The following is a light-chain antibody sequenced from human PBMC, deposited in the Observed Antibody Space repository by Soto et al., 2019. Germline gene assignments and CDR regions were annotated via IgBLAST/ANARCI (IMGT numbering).Light chain of an antibody. V-gene: IGKV1-33*01. Sequence: DIQMTQSPSSLSASVGDRVTITCQANQDINNFLNWYQQKPGQAPRLLIYDASKLEVGVPSRFSGRGSGTEFSFTISSLQPEDFATYYCQQYNDLPLTFSGGTRVEI. CDR3: QQYNDLPLT. CDR1: QDINNF. CDR2: DAS. J-gene: IGKJ4*01.